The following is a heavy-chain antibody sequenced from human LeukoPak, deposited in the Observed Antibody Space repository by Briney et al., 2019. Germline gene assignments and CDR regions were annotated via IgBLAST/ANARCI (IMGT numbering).Heavy chain of an antibody. J-gene: IGHJ4*02. Sequence: QSGGSLRLSCAASGFTFITYWMHWVRQAPGKGLVWVSSINSDGSTTTYADSVKGRFTISRDNAKNVVYLQMNSLRAEDTAVYYCARAFGSGSQVINYFDSWGQGTLVTVSS. CDR2: INSDGSTT. CDR1: GFTFITYW. V-gene: IGHV3-74*01. CDR3: ARAFGSGSQVINYFDS. D-gene: IGHD3-10*01.